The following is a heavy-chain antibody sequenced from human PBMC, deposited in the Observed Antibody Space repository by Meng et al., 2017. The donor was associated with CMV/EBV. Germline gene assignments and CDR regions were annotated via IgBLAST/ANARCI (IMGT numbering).Heavy chain of an antibody. V-gene: IGHV1-18*01. CDR1: GYTFTSYG. D-gene: IGHD3-10*01. J-gene: IGHJ4*02. Sequence: VQRVQSGGEVKKPGVSVTVSCKASGYTFTSYGISWVRQDTGQGLEWMGWISAYNGNTNYAQKLQGRVTMTTDTSTSTAYMELRSLRSDDTAVYYCARDRTMVRGVTGYWGQGTLVTVSS. CDR2: ISAYNGNT. CDR3: ARDRTMVRGVTGY.